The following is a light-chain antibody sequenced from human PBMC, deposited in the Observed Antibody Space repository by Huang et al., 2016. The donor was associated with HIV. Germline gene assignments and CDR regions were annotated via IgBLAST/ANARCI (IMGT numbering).Light chain of an antibody. J-gene: IGKJ5*01. V-gene: IGKV1-9*01. CDR3: QQLNSYP. CDR1: QGISSY. Sequence: IQLTQSPSSLSASVEDRVTITCRASQGISSYLAWYQQKPGKAPKLLIYAASTLQSGVPSRCSGSGSGTDFTLTISSLQPEDSATYYCQQLNSYPFGQGTRLEIK. CDR2: AAS.